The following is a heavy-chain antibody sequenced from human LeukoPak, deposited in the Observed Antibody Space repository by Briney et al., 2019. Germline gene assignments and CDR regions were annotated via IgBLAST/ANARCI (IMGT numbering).Heavy chain of an antibody. D-gene: IGHD3-10*01. CDR3: AKNRPPRIIRGVIIHPEPSAPDCFNY. V-gene: IGHV3-23*01. CDR2: ISGTGSNT. Sequence: ETLSLTCTVSGGSIRSSYYYWGWVRQAPGKGLEWVSAISGTGSNTYYADSVKGRFTISRDNSKNTLYLQMNSLRADDTAVYYCAKNRPPRIIRGVIIHPEPSAPDCFNYWGQGTLVTVSS. CDR1: GGSIRSSYYY. J-gene: IGHJ4*02.